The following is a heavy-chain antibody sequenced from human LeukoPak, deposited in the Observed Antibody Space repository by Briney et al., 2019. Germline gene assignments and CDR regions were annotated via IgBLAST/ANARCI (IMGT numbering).Heavy chain of an antibody. CDR1: GFTFNTFW. CDR3: ARDFRSTWIQLRGGSYYFDY. V-gene: IGHV3-7*01. J-gene: IGHJ4*02. D-gene: IGHD5-18*01. CDR2: IKEDGTKK. Sequence: PGGSLRLSCAASGFTFNTFWMSWVRQTPGKGLEWVANIKEDGTKKYYVDSVKGRFTISRDNAKNSLYLQMNSLRAEDTAVYYCARDFRSTWIQLRGGSYYFDYWGQGTLVTVSS.